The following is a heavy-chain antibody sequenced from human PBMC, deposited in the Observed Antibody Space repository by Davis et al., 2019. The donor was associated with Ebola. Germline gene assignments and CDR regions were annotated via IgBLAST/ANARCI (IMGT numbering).Heavy chain of an antibody. CDR3: ARQVGYCTGGSCYKEY. D-gene: IGHD2-15*01. CDR2: ILYAGTDH. CDR1: GFISSIYC. J-gene: IGHJ4*02. V-gene: IGHV3-7*03. Sequence: PAGSLTLSCAVSGFISSIYCMTWVRQGPGYGPECMATILYAGTDHYYVDAVKGRFTISRDNSKNSLYLEMNSLRAEDTAVDYCARQVGYCTGGSCYKEYWGQGTRVTVSS.